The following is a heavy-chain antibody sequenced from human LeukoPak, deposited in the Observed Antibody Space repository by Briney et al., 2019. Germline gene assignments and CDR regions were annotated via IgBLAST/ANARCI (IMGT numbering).Heavy chain of an antibody. V-gene: IGHV4-34*01. CDR3: ARYKIVVVPAAMPGQNWFDP. D-gene: IGHD2-2*01. CDR1: GGSFSGYY. CDR2: INHSGNT. J-gene: IGHJ5*02. Sequence: SETLSLTCAVYGGSFSGYYWSWIRQPPGKGLEWIGEINHSGNTNHNPSLKSRVTISVDTSKNQFSLKLSSVTAADTAVYYCARYKIVVVPAAMPGQNWFDPWGQGTLVTVSS.